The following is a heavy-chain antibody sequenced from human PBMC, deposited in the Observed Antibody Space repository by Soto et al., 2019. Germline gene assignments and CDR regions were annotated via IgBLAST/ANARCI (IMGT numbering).Heavy chain of an antibody. Sequence: GESLKISCKGSGYSFTIYWISWVRQMPGKGLEWMGRIDPSDSYTNYSPSFQGHVTISADKSISTAYLQWSSLKASDTAMYYCASSDFKGSDYWGQGTLVTVSS. CDR3: ASSDFKGSDY. J-gene: IGHJ4*02. CDR2: IDPSDSYT. V-gene: IGHV5-10-1*01. CDR1: GYSFTIYW.